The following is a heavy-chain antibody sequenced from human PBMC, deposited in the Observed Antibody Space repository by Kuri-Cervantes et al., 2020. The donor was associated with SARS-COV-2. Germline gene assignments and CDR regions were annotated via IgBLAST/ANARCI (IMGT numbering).Heavy chain of an antibody. D-gene: IGHD3-3*01. Sequence: GESLKISCAASGFPLSSYAMHWVRQAPGKGLEYVSAISSNGGSTYYADSVKGRFTISRDNSKVTLYLQMSGLRAEDTAVYYCASEYNDFWSGYSNAFDIWGQGTRVTVAS. CDR1: GFPLSSYA. V-gene: IGHV3-64D*06. CDR2: ISSNGGST. J-gene: IGHJ3*02. CDR3: ASEYNDFWSGYSNAFDI.